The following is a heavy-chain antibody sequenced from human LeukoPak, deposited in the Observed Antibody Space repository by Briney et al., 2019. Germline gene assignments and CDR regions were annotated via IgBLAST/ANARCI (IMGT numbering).Heavy chain of an antibody. Sequence: ASVKVSCKASGYTFTSYYMHWVRQAPGQGLEWMGWINPNSGATNYAQKFQGRVTMTRDTSISTAYMELSRLRSDDTAVYLCARATILTGYPVFDYWGQGTLVTVSS. V-gene: IGHV1-2*02. CDR3: ARATILTGYPVFDY. D-gene: IGHD3-9*01. CDR2: INPNSGAT. CDR1: GYTFTSYY. J-gene: IGHJ4*02.